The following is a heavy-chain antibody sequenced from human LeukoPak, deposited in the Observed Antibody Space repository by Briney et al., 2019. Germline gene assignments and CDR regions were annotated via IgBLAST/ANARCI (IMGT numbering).Heavy chain of an antibody. CDR2: INTGNGNT. CDR3: ARHSLTYPAGFDY. V-gene: IGHV1-3*04. Sequence: GASVKVSCKASGYTFTTYAIHWVRQAPGQRLEWMGWINTGNGNTKHSQNFQGRVTITRDTSASTAYMELSSLRSEDRAVYYCARHSLTYPAGFDYWGQGTLVTVSS. D-gene: IGHD2/OR15-2a*01. CDR1: GYTFTTYA. J-gene: IGHJ4*02.